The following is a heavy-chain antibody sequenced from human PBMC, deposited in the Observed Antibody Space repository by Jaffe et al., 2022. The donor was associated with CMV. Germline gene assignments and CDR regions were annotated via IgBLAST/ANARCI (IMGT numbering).Heavy chain of an antibody. Sequence: EVQLVESGGGLVKPGGSLRLSCAASGFTFSSYSMNWVRQAPGKGLEWVSSISSSSSYIYYADSVKGRFTISRDNAKNSLYLQMNSLRAEDTAVYYCAREEPPLGIAVAGINWFDPWGQGTLVTVSS. V-gene: IGHV3-21*01. CDR1: GFTFSSYS. CDR2: ISSSSSYI. D-gene: IGHD6-19*01. CDR3: AREEPPLGIAVAGINWFDP. J-gene: IGHJ5*02.